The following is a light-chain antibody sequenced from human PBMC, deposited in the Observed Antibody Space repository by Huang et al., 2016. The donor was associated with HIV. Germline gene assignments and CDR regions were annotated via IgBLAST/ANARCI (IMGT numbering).Light chain of an antibody. Sequence: DIVLTQSPATLSLSPGQRATLSCRASQNINNYLVWYQQKPGQAPRLLIYDSFNRATGIPARFSGSGSGTDFTLTINTLEPEDFAVYYCQQRGAWLLTFGGGTKVEIK. CDR2: DSF. V-gene: IGKV3-11*01. CDR3: QQRGAWLLT. CDR1: QNINNY. J-gene: IGKJ4*01.